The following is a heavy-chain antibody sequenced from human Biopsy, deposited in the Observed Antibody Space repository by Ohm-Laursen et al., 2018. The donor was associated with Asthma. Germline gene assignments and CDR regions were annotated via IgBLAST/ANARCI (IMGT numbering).Heavy chain of an antibody. CDR2: INAGNGNT. V-gene: IGHV1-3*01. D-gene: IGHD3-9*01. Sequence: GASVKVSCKASGGTFSSYAISWVRQAPGQRLEWMGWINAGNGNTKYSQKFQGRVTITRDTSARTAYMDLSSLRSEDTAVYYCARTYYDFLTGQVNDVFAIWGQGTMVTVSS. CDR1: GGTFSSYA. CDR3: ARTYYDFLTGQVNDVFAI. J-gene: IGHJ3*02.